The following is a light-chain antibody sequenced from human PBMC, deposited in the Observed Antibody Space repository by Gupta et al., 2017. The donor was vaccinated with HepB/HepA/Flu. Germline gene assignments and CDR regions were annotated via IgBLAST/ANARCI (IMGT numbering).Light chain of an antibody. J-gene: IGLJ3*02. CDR2: SNN. Sequence: QSVLTQPPSVSGTPGQRVTISCSGSSSNIGNNAVNWYQQLPGTAPKLVMYSNNQRPSGVPDRFSGSKSGTSASLAISGLQAGDEADYYCAAGDDSRTGWVFGGGTKLTVL. CDR3: AAGDDSRTGWV. V-gene: IGLV1-44*01. CDR1: SSNIGNNA.